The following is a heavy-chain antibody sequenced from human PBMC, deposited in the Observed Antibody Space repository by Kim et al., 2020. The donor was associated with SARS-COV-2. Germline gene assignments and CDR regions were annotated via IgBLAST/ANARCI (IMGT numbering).Heavy chain of an antibody. Sequence: GGSLRLSCAASGFTFSSYSMTWVHQAPGKGLEWVSTITGSGSSTYYADSVKGRFTISRDNSKNTLYLQMNSLRAEDTAVYYCAKVIRRYFDWSYVDPWGQGTLVTVSS. CDR1: GFTFSSYS. D-gene: IGHD3-9*01. V-gene: IGHV3-23*01. CDR3: AKVIRRYFDWSYVDP. J-gene: IGHJ5*02. CDR2: ITGSGSST.